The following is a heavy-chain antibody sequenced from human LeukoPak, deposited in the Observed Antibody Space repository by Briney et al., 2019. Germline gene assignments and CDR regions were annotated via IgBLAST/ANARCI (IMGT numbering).Heavy chain of an antibody. CDR1: GGSISSYY. CDR3: AREEPTAFFDY. V-gene: IGHV4-59*01. J-gene: IGHJ4*02. CDR2: IHYSGST. Sequence: SETLSLTCTVYGGSISSYYWSWIRQPPGKGLEWIGYIHYSGSTNYNPSLKSRVTISVDTSKNQFSLKLSSVTAADTAVYYWAREEPTAFFDYWGQGTLVTVSS. D-gene: IGHD1-14*01.